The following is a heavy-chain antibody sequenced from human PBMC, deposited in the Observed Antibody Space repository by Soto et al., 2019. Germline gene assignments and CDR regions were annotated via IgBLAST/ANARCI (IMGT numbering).Heavy chain of an antibody. V-gene: IGHV3-23*01. D-gene: IGHD2-21*02. CDR2: ISISCSDT. CDR3: TKDRPGGSCTNYPCYFPHV. J-gene: IGHJ6*02. CDR1: GFTFSDHY. Sequence: VGSLRLSCAASGFTFSDHYMDWVRQAPGKGLEWVGRISISCSDTYYADSVKGRFTISRDNSKNTLFLQMNNLRVGDTAISSCTKDRPGGSCTNYPCYFPHVCGQRTTVTVSS.